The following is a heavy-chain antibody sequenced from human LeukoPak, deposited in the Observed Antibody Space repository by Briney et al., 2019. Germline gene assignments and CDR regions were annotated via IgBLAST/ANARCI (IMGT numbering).Heavy chain of an antibody. CDR3: ARSGTYSSGCNY. CDR1: GFTFSSYS. Sequence: GGSLRLSCAASGFTFSSYSFNWVRQAPGKGLEWVSSISSGSASIYYADSVKGRFTISRDNAKNILYLQMDSLRAEDTAVYYCARSGTYSSGCNYWGQGTLVTVSS. CDR2: ISSGSASI. V-gene: IGHV3-21*01. J-gene: IGHJ4*02. D-gene: IGHD6-19*01.